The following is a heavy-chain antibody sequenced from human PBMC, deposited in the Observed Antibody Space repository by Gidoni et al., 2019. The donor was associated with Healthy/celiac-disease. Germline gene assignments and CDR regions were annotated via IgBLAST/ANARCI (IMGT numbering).Heavy chain of an antibody. Sequence: QVQLVQSGAEVEKSGASVRVSCKTSGYTFTSYYMHWVRQALGQGLEWMGVINPSGGSTAYAQKFQGRVTMTRDTSTSTVYMELSSLKSEDTAVYYCARASWGSQSPPFDYWGQGTLVTVSS. V-gene: IGHV1-46*03. D-gene: IGHD3-16*01. CDR2: INPSGGST. J-gene: IGHJ4*02. CDR3: ARASWGSQSPPFDY. CDR1: GYTFTSYY.